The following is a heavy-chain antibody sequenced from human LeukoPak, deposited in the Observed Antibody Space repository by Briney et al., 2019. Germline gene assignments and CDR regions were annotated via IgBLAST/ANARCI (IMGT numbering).Heavy chain of an antibody. V-gene: IGHV3-30*18. CDR1: GFTFSSYG. D-gene: IGHD4-23*01. J-gene: IGHJ4*02. Sequence: GRSLRLSCAASGFTFSSYGMHWVRQAPGKGLEWVAVISYDGSNKYYADSVKGRFTISRDNSKNTLYLQMNSLRAEDTAVYYCAKDAPVVTRGSYFDYWGQGTLVTVSS. CDR3: AKDAPVVTRGSYFDY. CDR2: ISYDGSNK.